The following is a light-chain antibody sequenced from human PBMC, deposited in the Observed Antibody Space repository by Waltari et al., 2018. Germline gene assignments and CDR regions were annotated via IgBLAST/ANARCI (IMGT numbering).Light chain of an antibody. CDR1: QSISSW. J-gene: IGKJ2*01. CDR3: QQTYTSPYT. Sequence: DIRMTQSPSTLSASVGDRVTITCRASQSISSWLAWYQQKPGKGPKLLIYKTSSLESGVPSRFSGSGSGTEFTLTISGVQAEDVAVYYCQQTYTSPYTFGQGTKLEIK. CDR2: KTS. V-gene: IGKV1-5*03.